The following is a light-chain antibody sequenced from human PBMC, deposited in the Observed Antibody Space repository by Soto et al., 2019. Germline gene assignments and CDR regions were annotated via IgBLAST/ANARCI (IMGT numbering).Light chain of an antibody. CDR2: NNN. J-gene: IGLJ2*01. CDR1: SSNIGGNT. V-gene: IGLV1-44*01. CDR3: AAWDDSLDGHVV. Sequence: QPVLTQPPSASGTPGQRVTISCSGSSSNIGGNTVNWYQQLPGTAPKLLMYNNNQRPSGVPDRFSGSKSGTSASLAISGLQSEDEADYYCAAWDDSLDGHVVFGGGTKLTVL.